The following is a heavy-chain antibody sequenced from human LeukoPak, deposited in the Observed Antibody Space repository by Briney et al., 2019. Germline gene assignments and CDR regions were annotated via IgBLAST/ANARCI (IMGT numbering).Heavy chain of an antibody. Sequence: SETLSLTCTVSGGSISSSSYYWGWIRQPPGKGLEWIGSIYYSGSTYYNPSLKSRVTISVDTSKNQFSLKLSSVTAADTAVYYCARGTVTVTIDYWGQGTLVTVSS. CDR1: GGSISSSSYY. V-gene: IGHV4-39*07. J-gene: IGHJ4*02. CDR2: IYYSGST. D-gene: IGHD4-17*01. CDR3: ARGTVTVTIDY.